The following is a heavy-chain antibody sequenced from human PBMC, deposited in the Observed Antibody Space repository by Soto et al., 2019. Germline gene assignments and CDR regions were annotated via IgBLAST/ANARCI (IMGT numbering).Heavy chain of an antibody. J-gene: IGHJ4*02. D-gene: IGHD6-13*01. V-gene: IGHV1-8*01. Sequence: ASVKVSCKDSGYTFTNYDINWVRQAPGQGLEWMGWLNPNSGNTGYAQKFQGRVTITRDTSASTAYMELSSLRSEDTAVYYCAIKYSSSWYWPFDYWGQGTLVTVPQ. CDR2: LNPNSGNT. CDR3: AIKYSSSWYWPFDY. CDR1: GYTFTNYD.